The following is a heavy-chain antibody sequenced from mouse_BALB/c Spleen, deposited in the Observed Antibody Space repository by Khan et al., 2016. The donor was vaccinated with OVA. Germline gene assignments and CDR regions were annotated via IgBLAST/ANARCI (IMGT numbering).Heavy chain of an antibody. D-gene: IGHD2-10*01. CDR1: GYTFTNYG. V-gene: IGHV9-3-1*01. Sequence: QIQLVQSGPELKKPGETVKISCKASGYTFTNYGMNWVKQAPGKGSKWRGWINTYTGEPTYADDFKGRFAFPLETSASTAYLQINNLKHEDTATYFCARPPYFSYVMAYWGQGTSVTVSS. CDR2: INTYTGEP. CDR3: ARPPYFSYVMAY. J-gene: IGHJ4*01.